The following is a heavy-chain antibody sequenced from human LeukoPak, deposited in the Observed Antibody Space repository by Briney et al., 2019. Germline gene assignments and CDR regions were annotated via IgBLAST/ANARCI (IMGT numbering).Heavy chain of an antibody. V-gene: IGHV4-39*01. J-gene: IGHJ4*02. CDR1: GDSIITDNYY. CDR3: ARHDRYFYDGSGLVTLSFFDY. Sequence: PSETLSLTCTVSGDSIITDNYYWGWVSQSPGKGLEWIGSVYYGGTTQYMPSLQSRVTISTDTSKNHFSLMLHSVTAADTAVYYCARHDRYFYDGSGLVTLSFFDYWGQGAPVTVSS. CDR2: VYYGGTT. D-gene: IGHD3-22*01.